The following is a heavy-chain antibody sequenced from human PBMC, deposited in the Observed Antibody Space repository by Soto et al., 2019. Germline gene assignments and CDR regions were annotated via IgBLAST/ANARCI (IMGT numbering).Heavy chain of an antibody. CDR1: GYTFTSYA. D-gene: IGHD5-12*01. Sequence: QVQLVQSGAEVKKPGASVKVSCKASGYTFTSYAMHWVRQAPGQRLEWMGWINAGNGNTKYSQKFQGSVTITRDTSACTAYMELSSLRSEDRAVYYRARGPCGFDGSGDYWGQGTLATVSS. J-gene: IGHJ4*02. CDR3: ARGPCGFDGSGDY. V-gene: IGHV1-3*01. CDR2: INAGNGNT.